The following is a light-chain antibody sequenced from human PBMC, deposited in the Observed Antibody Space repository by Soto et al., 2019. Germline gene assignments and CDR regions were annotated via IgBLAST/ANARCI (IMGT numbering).Light chain of an antibody. Sequence: DIQITQSPSSLSASVGDRVTIACRASQGISSWLAWYQQKPGEAPKLLIYAASSLQSGVPSRFSGSGSGTEFTLTISSLQPEDFATYYCQQSYSTLITFGQGTRLEI. CDR1: QGISSW. CDR3: QQSYSTLIT. V-gene: IGKV1-12*01. CDR2: AAS. J-gene: IGKJ5*01.